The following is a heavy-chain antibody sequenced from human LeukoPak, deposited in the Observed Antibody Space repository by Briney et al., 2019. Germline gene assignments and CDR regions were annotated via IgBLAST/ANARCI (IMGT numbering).Heavy chain of an antibody. J-gene: IGHJ4*02. CDR2: IKSDGSST. CDR1: GFTFSKYW. D-gene: IGHD2-15*01. V-gene: IGHV3-74*01. CDR3: ARDTSLYCSGGSCFSDYFDY. Sequence: PGGSLRLSCAASGFTFSKYWMHWVRQAPGKGLVWVSRIKSDGSSTSYADSVKGRFTISRDNAKNTLYLQMNSLRAEDTAVYFCARDTSLYCSGGSCFSDYFDYWGQGTLATVSS.